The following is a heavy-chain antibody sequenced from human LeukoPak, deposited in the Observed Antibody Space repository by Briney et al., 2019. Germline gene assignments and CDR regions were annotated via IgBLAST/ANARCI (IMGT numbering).Heavy chain of an antibody. J-gene: IGHJ5*02. D-gene: IGHD3-3*01. V-gene: IGHV1-8*01. CDR2: MNPNSGNT. CDR3: ARVADIAGRPYYDFWSGYYTSWFDP. Sequence: ASVKVSCKASGYTFTSYDINWVRQATGQGLEWMGWMNPNSGNTGYAQKFQGRVTMTRNTSISTAYMELSSLRSEDTAVYYCARVADIAGRPYYDFWSGYYTSWFDPWGQGTLVTVSS. CDR1: GYTFTSYD.